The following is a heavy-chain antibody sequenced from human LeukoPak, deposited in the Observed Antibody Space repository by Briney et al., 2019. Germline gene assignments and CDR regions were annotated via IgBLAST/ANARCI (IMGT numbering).Heavy chain of an antibody. J-gene: IGHJ4*02. V-gene: IGHV5-51*01. CDR1: GYSFTSYW. CDR2: IYPGDSDT. Sequence: GESLKISCKGSGYSFTSYWIGLVRQMPGKGLEWMGIIYPGDSDTRYSPSFQGQVTISADKSISTAYLQWSSLKASDTAMYYCARQRYCSGGSCYEDYDYWGQGTLVTVSS. CDR3: ARQRYCSGGSCYEDYDY. D-gene: IGHD2-15*01.